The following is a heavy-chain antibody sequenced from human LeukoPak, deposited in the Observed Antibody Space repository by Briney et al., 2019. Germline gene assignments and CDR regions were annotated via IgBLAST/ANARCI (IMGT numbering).Heavy chain of an antibody. CDR2: ISYDGSNK. CDR3: ARRGYSYGYFEGIVDY. J-gene: IGHJ4*02. CDR1: GFTFSSYA. Sequence: ESGGGVVQPGRSLRLSCAASGFTFSSYAMHWVRQAPGKGLEWVAVISYDGSNKYYADSVKGRFTISRDNSKNTLYLQMNSLRAEDTAVYYCARRGYSYGYFEGIVDYWGQGTLVTVSS. D-gene: IGHD5-18*01. V-gene: IGHV3-30*04.